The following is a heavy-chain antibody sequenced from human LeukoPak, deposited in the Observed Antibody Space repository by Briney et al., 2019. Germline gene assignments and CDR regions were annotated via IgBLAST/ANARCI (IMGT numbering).Heavy chain of an antibody. CDR2: IYYSGST. Sequence: PSETLSLTCTASGGSISSYYWSWIRQPPGKGLEWIGYIYYSGSTNYNPSLKSRVTISVATSKNQTSLKLSSVTAADTAVYYCARAEYCSSTSCYTGGYYYYYYMDVWGKGTTVTVSS. V-gene: IGHV4-59*01. D-gene: IGHD2-2*02. CDR1: GGSISSYY. CDR3: ARAEYCSSTSCYTGGYYYYYYMDV. J-gene: IGHJ6*03.